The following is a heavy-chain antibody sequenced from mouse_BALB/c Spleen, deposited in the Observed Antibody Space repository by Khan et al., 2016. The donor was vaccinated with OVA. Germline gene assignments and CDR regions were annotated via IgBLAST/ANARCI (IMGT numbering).Heavy chain of an antibody. CDR2: INPHIGET. J-gene: IGHJ2*01. D-gene: IGHD1-1*01. CDR3: ARIYGSDFDY. CDR1: GYSFTGYF. Sequence: VQLKQSGPELVKPGASVKISCKASGYSFTGYFMNWVMQSHGKSLEWIGRINPHIGETFYNQKFKGKATLTVDESSSTAHMEIRSLASEDSAVYYCARIYGSDFDYWGQGTPLTVSS. V-gene: IGHV1-20*02.